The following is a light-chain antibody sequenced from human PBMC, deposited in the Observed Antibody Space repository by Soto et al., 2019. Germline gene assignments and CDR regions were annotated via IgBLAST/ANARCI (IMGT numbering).Light chain of an antibody. CDR1: QTVRNNY. J-gene: IGKJ4*01. Sequence: EFVLTQSPGTLSLSPGERATLSCRASQTVRNNYLAWYQQKPGQAPRLLIYDASSRATGIPDRFSGGGSGTDSTLTISRLEPEGFAVYYCQQFSSYPLTFGGGTKVDIK. V-gene: IGKV3-20*01. CDR2: DAS. CDR3: QQFSSYPLT.